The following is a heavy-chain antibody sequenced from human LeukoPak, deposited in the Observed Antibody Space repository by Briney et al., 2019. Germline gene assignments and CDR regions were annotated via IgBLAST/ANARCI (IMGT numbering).Heavy chain of an antibody. CDR1: GGSISDYF. Sequence: PSETLSLTCSVSGGSISDYFWGWIRQPPGKGLEWIGHVYYIGKPTCSPSLESRVSISVDTSKNQFSLELTSVTAADTAAYYCARRFRTGGDLHHDAYDVWGQGTVVTVSS. D-gene: IGHD3-16*01. J-gene: IGHJ3*01. CDR3: ARRFRTGGDLHHDAYDV. CDR2: VYYIGKP. V-gene: IGHV4-59*12.